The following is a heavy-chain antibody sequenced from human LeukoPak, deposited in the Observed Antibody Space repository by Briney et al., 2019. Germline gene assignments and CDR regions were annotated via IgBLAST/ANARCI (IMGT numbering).Heavy chain of an antibody. CDR2: IYHSGST. CDR3: ARGLRYYGSGSYDY. CDR1: GGSISSSNW. Sequence: SETLSLTCAVSGGSISSSNWWSWVRQPPGQGLEWIGEIYHSGSTNYNPSLKSRVTISVDKSKNQFSLKLSSVTAADAAVYYCARGLRYYGSGSYDYWGQGTLVTVSS. V-gene: IGHV4-4*02. D-gene: IGHD3-10*01. J-gene: IGHJ4*02.